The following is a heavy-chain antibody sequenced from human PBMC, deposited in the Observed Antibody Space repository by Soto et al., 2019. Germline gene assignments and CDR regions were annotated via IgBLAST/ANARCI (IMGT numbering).Heavy chain of an antibody. D-gene: IGHD2-8*01. CDR2: INHSGST. CDR3: ARGRGYCTNGVCYRYYYYYMDV. V-gene: IGHV4-34*01. J-gene: IGHJ6*03. CDR1: GGSFRGYY. Sequence: SGTLSLTCAVHGGSFRGYYWSWIGQTPGQGLEWIWEINHSGSTNYNPSLKSRVTISVDTSKNQFSLKLSSVTAADTAVYYCARGRGYCTNGVCYRYYYYYMDVWGKGTTVT.